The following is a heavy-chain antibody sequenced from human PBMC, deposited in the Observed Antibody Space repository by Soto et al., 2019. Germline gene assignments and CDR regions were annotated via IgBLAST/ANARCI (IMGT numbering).Heavy chain of an antibody. CDR2: IYYSGST. CDR1: GGSISSYY. J-gene: IGHJ6*02. V-gene: IGHV4-59*01. Sequence: SETLSLTCTVSGGSISSYYWSWIRQPPGKGLEWIGYIYYSGSTNYNPSLKSRVTISVDTSKNQFSLKLSSVTAADTAVYYCARARGIAAAAYYYYGMDVWGQGTTLTVSS. D-gene: IGHD6-13*01. CDR3: ARARGIAAAAYYYYGMDV.